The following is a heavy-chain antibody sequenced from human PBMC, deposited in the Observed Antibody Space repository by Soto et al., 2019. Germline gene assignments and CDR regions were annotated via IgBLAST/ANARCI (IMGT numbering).Heavy chain of an antibody. CDR3: ARDRVAGIWGDAFDI. CDR2: INPYNANT. CDR1: GYTFNNHG. J-gene: IGHJ3*02. V-gene: IGHV1-18*04. D-gene: IGHD3-16*01. Sequence: ASVKVSCKTSGYTFNNHGINWVRQAPGQGLEWMGWINPYNANTNYAPKLQGRVTMTTDTSTSTAYMDLRSLTSDDTAVYYCARDRVAGIWGDAFDIWGQGTMVTVSS.